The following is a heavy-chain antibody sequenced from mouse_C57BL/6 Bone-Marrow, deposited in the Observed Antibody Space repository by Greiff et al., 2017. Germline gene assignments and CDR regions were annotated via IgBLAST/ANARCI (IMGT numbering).Heavy chain of an antibody. CDR1: GFTFSSYG. CDR2: IRSGGCYT. CDR3: ARQSSGGCAY. J-gene: IGHJ3*01. Sequence: DVKLVEPGGDLVKPGGSLQLSCAASGFTFSSYGMSWVRQTPDKRLEWVATIRSGGCYTYSPVSVKGRFTISRDNAKNTLYLQMSSLKSEDTAMYYCARQSSGGCAYWGQGTLVTVSA. V-gene: IGHV5-6*02. D-gene: IGHD1-3*01.